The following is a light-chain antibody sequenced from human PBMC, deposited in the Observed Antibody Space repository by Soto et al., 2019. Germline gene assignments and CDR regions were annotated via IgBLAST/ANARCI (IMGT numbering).Light chain of an antibody. CDR2: STS. V-gene: IGLV7-43*01. CDR3: LLYYGGAVV. J-gene: IGLJ2*01. CDR1: TGAVTSGYY. Sequence: QTVVTQEPSLTVSPGGTVTLTCASSTGAVTSGYYPNWFQQKPGQAPRPLIYSTSNKHSWTPARFSGSLLGGKAALTLSGVQPEDEAEYYCLLYYGGAVVFGGGTKVTVL.